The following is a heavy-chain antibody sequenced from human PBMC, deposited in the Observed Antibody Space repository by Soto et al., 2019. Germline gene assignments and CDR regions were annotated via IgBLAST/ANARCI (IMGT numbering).Heavy chain of an antibody. Sequence: GGSLRLSCASSGFTFSSYAMSLVRQAPGKGLEWVSAISGSGGSTYYADSVKGRFTISRDNSKNTLYLQMNSLRAEDTAVYYCARLVLRFLEPTGVWETDAFDVWGQGTMVTVSS. CDR1: GFTFSSYA. D-gene: IGHD3-3*01. V-gene: IGHV3-23*01. CDR2: ISGSGGST. CDR3: ARLVLRFLEPTGVWETDAFDV. J-gene: IGHJ3*01.